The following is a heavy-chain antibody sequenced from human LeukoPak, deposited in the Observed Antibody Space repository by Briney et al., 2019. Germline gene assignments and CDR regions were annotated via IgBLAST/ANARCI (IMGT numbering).Heavy chain of an antibody. D-gene: IGHD3-10*01. Sequence: GGSLRLSCAASGFTFSSYSMNWVRQAPGKGLEWVSSISSSSSYIYYADSVKGRFTISRDNAKNSLYLQMNSLRAEDTAVYYCARDRGQGTFFDYWGPGTLVTVSS. V-gene: IGHV3-21*01. CDR3: ARDRGQGTFFDY. CDR1: GFTFSSYS. CDR2: ISSSSSYI. J-gene: IGHJ4*02.